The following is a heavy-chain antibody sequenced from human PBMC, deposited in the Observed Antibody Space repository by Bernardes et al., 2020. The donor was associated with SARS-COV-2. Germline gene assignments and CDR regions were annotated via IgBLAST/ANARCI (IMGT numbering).Heavy chain of an antibody. J-gene: IGHJ4*02. V-gene: IGHV3-74*01. CDR3: ARRVSGDGYYYFDY. CDR1: GFTFTNSW. D-gene: IGHD5-12*01. CDR2: INSDGRTT. Sequence: GGSLRLSCAASGFTFTNSWMHWVRQAPGKGLVRVSRINSDGRTTSYADSVKGRFTISRDNAKNTLYLQMNSLRAEDTAVYSCARRVSGDGYYYFDYWGQGTLVTVSS.